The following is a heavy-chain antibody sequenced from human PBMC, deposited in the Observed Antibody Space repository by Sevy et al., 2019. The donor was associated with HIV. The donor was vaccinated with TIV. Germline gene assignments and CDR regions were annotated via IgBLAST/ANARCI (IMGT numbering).Heavy chain of an antibody. CDR2: INPNSGGT. J-gene: IGHJ5*02. CDR3: ARAALGQQLPRGNWFDP. D-gene: IGHD6-13*01. CDR1: GYTFTGYY. V-gene: IGHV1-2*02. Sequence: ASVKVSCKASGYTFTGYYMHWVRQAPGQGLEWMGWINPNSGGTNYAQKFQGRVTMTRDTSISTAYMELSRLRSDDTAVYYCARAALGQQLPRGNWFDPWGQGTLVTVSS.